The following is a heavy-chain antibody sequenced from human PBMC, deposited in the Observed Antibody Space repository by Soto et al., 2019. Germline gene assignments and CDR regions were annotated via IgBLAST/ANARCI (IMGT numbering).Heavy chain of an antibody. CDR2: IYYSGST. CDR1: GGSISSYY. D-gene: IGHD4-17*01. Sequence: SETLSLTCYVSGGSISSYYWSWIRQPPGKGLEWIGYIYYSGSTNYNPSLKSRVTISVDTSKNQFSLKLSSVTAADTAVYYCARRMTTRLNYYYYYYMDVWGKGTTVTVSS. J-gene: IGHJ6*03. V-gene: IGHV4-59*08. CDR3: ARRMTTRLNYYYYYYMDV.